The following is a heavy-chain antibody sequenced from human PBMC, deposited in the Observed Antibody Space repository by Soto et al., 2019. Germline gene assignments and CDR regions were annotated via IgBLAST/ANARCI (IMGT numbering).Heavy chain of an antibody. Sequence: GASVKVSCKASGYTFTSYAMHWVRQAPGQRLEWMGWINAGNGNTKYSQKFQGRVTITRDTSASTAYMELSSLRSEDTAVYYCARKGDGYNWVYYYYYGMDVWGQGTTVTVSS. CDR3: ARKGDGYNWVYYYYYGMDV. J-gene: IGHJ6*02. CDR1: GYTFTSYA. D-gene: IGHD5-12*01. CDR2: INAGNGNT. V-gene: IGHV1-3*01.